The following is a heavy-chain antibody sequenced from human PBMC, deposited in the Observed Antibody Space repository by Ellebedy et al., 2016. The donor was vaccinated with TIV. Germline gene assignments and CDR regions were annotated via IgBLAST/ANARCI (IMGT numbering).Heavy chain of an antibody. Sequence: PGGSLRLSCAASEFTFSTYAMHWVRQAPGKGLEWVAFISYDGSNRYYADSVKGRFTISRDNSKNTLYLQMNSLRAEDTAIYYCAREGWGETVRGYWGQGTQVTVSS. V-gene: IGHV3-30*03. D-gene: IGHD3-10*01. J-gene: IGHJ4*02. CDR1: EFTFSTYA. CDR3: AREGWGETVRGY. CDR2: ISYDGSNR.